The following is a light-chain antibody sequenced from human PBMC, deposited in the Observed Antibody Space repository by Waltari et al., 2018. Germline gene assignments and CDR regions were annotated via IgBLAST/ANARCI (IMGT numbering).Light chain of an antibody. CDR1: TSHTGNYY. CDR3: ATWDNSLTDVV. J-gene: IGLJ2*01. Sequence: QSVLTQPPSVSAAPGQKVTISCSGGTSHTGNYYVSWYHHLPGAAPKLRIYHNDKRPSGIPDRFSASKSGTSATLGITGLQIGDEADYYCATWDNSLTDVVFGGGTKLTVL. V-gene: IGLV1-51*01. CDR2: HND.